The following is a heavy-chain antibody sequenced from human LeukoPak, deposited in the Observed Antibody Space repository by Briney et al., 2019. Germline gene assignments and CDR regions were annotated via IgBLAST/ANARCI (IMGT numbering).Heavy chain of an antibody. J-gene: IGHJ4*02. D-gene: IGHD3-9*01. CDR3: ARAHALVLRYLSYFDY. CDR2: ISAYNGNT. V-gene: IGHV1-18*01. CDR1: NYTFTSYG. Sequence: ASVKVSCKASNYTFTSYGISWVRQAPGQGLEWMGWISAYNGNTNYAQKLQGRVTMTTDTSTSTAYMELRSLRSDDTAVYYCARAHALVLRYLSYFDYWGQGTLVTVSS.